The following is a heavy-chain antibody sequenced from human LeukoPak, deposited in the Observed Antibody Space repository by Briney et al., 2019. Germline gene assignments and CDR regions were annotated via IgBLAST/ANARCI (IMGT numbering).Heavy chain of an antibody. D-gene: IGHD3-10*01. CDR3: ARDDIAPPITMVRGVDEAY. V-gene: IGHV1-2*02. J-gene: IGHJ4*02. CDR1: GYTFTSYD. Sequence: GASVKVSCKASGYTFTSYDINWVRQATGQGLEWMGWINPNSGGTNYAQKFQGRVTMTRDTSISTAYMELSRLRSDDTAVYYCARDDIAPPITMVRGVDEAYWGQGTLVTVSS. CDR2: INPNSGGT.